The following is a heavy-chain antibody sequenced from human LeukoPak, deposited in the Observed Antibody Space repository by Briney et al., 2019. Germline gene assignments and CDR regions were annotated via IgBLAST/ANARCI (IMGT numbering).Heavy chain of an antibody. CDR2: ISAYNGNT. J-gene: IGHJ5*02. D-gene: IGHD3-3*01. V-gene: IGHV1-18*01. CDR3: AREGREYYDFWSGSNWFDP. Sequence: GASVKVSCKASGYTFTSYGISWVRQAPGQGPEWMGWISAYNGNTNYAQKLQGRVTMTTDTSTSTAYMELRSLRSDDTAVYYCAREGREYYDFWSGSNWFDPWGQGTLVTVSS. CDR1: GYTFTSYG.